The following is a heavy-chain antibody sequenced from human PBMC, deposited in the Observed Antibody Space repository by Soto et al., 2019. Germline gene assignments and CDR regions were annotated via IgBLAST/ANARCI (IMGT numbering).Heavy chain of an antibody. CDR2: IYHSGSI. J-gene: IGHJ5*02. V-gene: IGHV4-39*01. Sequence: SATLSLTCTVSGGSIRISDYFWGWIRQPPGKALEWIASIYHSGSIYYNPSLKSRVTMSVDTSNNQFALTLNSVTAADTAVYYCARDSGWFDPWGQGTLVTVSS. CDR1: GGSIRISDYF. CDR3: ARDSGWFDP. D-gene: IGHD7-27*01.